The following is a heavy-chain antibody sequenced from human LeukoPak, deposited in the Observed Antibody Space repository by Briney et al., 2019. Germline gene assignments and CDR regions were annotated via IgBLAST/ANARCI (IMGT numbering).Heavy chain of an antibody. Sequence: GGSLRLSCAASGFTFSSSAMHWVRQAPGKGLEYVSAISSNGGTTYYANSVKGRFTISRDNSKNTLYLQMGSLRAEDMAVYYCTRGSYCSGGSCYSAYWGQGTLVTVSS. CDR3: TRGSYCSGGSCYSAY. CDR2: ISSNGGTT. J-gene: IGHJ1*01. D-gene: IGHD2-15*01. CDR1: GFTFSSSA. V-gene: IGHV3-64*01.